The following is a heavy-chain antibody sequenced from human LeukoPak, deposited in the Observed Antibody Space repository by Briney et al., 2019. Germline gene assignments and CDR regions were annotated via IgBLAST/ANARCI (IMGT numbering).Heavy chain of an antibody. CDR2: IIPIFGTA. V-gene: IGHV1-69*05. CDR3: ARGLYPRRKLLQAGWFDP. D-gene: IGHD2-15*01. J-gene: IGHJ5*02. CDR1: GGTFSSYA. Sequence: SVKVSCKASGGTFSSYAISWVRQAPGQGLEWMGGIIPIFGTANYAQKFQGRVTMTRNTSISTAYMELSSLRSEDTAVYYCARGLYPRRKLLQAGWFDPWGQGTLVTVSS.